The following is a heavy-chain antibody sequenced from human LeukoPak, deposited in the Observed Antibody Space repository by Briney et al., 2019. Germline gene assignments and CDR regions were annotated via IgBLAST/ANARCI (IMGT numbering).Heavy chain of an antibody. CDR1: GYTFTGYY. CDR3: ARGTTVVTPFHGAFDI. J-gene: IGHJ3*02. D-gene: IGHD4-23*01. CDR2: INPNSGGT. V-gene: IGHV1-2*02. Sequence: ASVKVSCKASGYTFTGYYMHWVRQAPGQGLEWMGWINPNSGGTNYAQKFQGRVTMTRDTSISTAYMELSRLRSDDTAVYYCARGTTVVTPFHGAFDIWGQGTMVTVSS.